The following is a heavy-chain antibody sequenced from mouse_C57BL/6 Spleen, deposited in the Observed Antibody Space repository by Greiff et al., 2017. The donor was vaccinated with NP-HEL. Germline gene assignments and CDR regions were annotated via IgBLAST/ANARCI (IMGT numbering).Heavy chain of an antibody. D-gene: IGHD2-4*01. V-gene: IGHV5-4*03. CDR1: GFTFSSYA. J-gene: IGHJ4*01. CDR3: ARSLYDYDVAMDY. CDR2: ISDGGSYT. Sequence: EVMLVESGGGLVKPGGSLKLSCAASGFTFSSYAMSWVRQTPEKRLEWGATISDGGSYTYYPDNVKGRFTISRDNSKNNLYLQMSHLKSEDTAMYYCARSLYDYDVAMDYWGQGTSVTVSS.